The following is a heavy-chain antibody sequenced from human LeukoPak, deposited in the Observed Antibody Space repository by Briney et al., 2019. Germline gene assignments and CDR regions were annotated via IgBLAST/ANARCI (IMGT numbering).Heavy chain of an antibody. CDR2: IYHSGSI. D-gene: IGHD2-8*01. CDR1: GGSISSRNW. Sequence: SETLSLTCAVSGGSISSRNWWSWVRQPPGKGLEWIGEIYHSGSINYNPSLKSRVTISVDKSKNQLSLRLTSVTAADTAVYYCARDNGAIRAYYYHGMDVWGQGTTVTASS. CDR3: ARDNGAIRAYYYHGMDV. V-gene: IGHV4-4*02. J-gene: IGHJ6*02.